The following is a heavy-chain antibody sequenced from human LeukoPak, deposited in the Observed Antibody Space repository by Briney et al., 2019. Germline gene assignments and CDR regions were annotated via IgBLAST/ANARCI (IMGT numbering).Heavy chain of an antibody. J-gene: IGHJ4*02. Sequence: SETLSLTCAVSGDSISSGTYSWTWIRQPPGKGLEWIGFISHSGSTYYNPSLKSRVTMSVDRSENQFSLKLSSVTAADTAVYYCARGLIVPSTIFDYWGQGTLVTVSS. V-gene: IGHV4-30-2*01. CDR3: ARGLIVPSTIFDY. D-gene: IGHD2-2*02. CDR1: GDSISSGTYS. CDR2: ISHSGST.